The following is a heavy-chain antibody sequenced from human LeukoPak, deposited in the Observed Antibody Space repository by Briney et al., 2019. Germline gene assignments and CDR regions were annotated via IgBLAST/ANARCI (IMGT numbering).Heavy chain of an antibody. Sequence: SETLSLTCTVSGGSISSYYWSWIRQPPGKGLEWIGYIYYSGSTNYNPPLKSRVTISVDTSKNQFSLKLSSVTAADTAVYYCARLQGTDWGQGTLVTVSS. CDR1: GGSISSYY. V-gene: IGHV4-59*01. CDR2: IYYSGST. D-gene: IGHD3/OR15-3a*01. CDR3: ARLQGTD. J-gene: IGHJ4*02.